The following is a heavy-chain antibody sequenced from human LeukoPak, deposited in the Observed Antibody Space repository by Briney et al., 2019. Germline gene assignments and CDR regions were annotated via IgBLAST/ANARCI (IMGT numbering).Heavy chain of an antibody. CDR3: ANVGDGPAY. D-gene: IGHD3-10*01. Sequence: GGSLRLSCAASGFTFSSYAMHWVRQAPGKGLEWVAVISYDGSNKYYGDSVKGRFTISRDNSKNTLDLQMNWVRVDDTAVYYCANVGDGPAYWGQGTLVTVSS. V-gene: IGHV3-30*18. J-gene: IGHJ4*02. CDR1: GFTFSSYA. CDR2: ISYDGSNK.